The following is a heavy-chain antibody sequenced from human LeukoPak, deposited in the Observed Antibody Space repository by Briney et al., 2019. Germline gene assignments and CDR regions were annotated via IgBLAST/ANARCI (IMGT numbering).Heavy chain of an antibody. CDR1: GYTFTGYY. J-gene: IGHJ4*02. CDR3: ARMSFDSTDYSYVYFFDY. V-gene: IGHV1-2*02. CDR2: INPNSGGT. D-gene: IGHD3-22*01. Sequence: GASVKVSCKASGYTFTGYYIHWVRQAPGQGLEWMGRINPNSGGTNYAQKFQGRVSMTRDTSTSTAYMELSRLRSDDTALYYCARMSFDSTDYSYVYFFDYWGRGTLVTVSS.